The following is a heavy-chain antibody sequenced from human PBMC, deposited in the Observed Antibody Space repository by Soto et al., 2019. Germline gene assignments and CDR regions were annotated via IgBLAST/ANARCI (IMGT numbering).Heavy chain of an antibody. D-gene: IGHD3-22*01. CDR2: INHSGST. CDR1: GGSFSGYY. V-gene: IGHV4-34*01. J-gene: IGHJ3*02. CDR3: ARTYDSSLYAFDI. Sequence: SETLSLTCAVYGGSFSGYYWSWIRQPPGKGLEWIGEINHSGSTNYNPSLKSRVTISVDTSKNQFSLKLSSVTAADTAVYYCARTYDSSLYAFDIWGQGTMVTVSS.